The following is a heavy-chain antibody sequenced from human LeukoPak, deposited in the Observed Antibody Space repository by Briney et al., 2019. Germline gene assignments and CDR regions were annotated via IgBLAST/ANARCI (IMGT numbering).Heavy chain of an antibody. J-gene: IGHJ4*02. CDR2: ISRSSSTI. Sequence: PGGSLRLSCVVSGFTFSSYGMNWVRQAPGKGLEWVSYISRSSSTIYYADSVKGRFTISRDNAKNSLYLQMNSLRDEDTAVYYCARGYCSGGSCYSDYWGQGTLVTVSS. D-gene: IGHD2-15*01. CDR3: ARGYCSGGSCYSDY. V-gene: IGHV3-48*02. CDR1: GFTFSSYG.